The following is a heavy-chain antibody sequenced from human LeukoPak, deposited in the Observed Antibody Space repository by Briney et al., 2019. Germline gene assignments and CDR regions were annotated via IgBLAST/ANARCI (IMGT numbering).Heavy chain of an antibody. Sequence: PSETLSLTCTGSGGSISSSRYYWGWIRQPPGKGLEWIGSLYYSGSTYYNPSLKSRVTISVDTSKNQFSLKLSSVTAADTAVFYCARRSYYDSSAIFDYWGQGTLVTVSS. V-gene: IGHV4-39*01. CDR2: LYYSGST. CDR3: ARRSYYDSSAIFDY. J-gene: IGHJ4*02. CDR1: GGSISSSRYY. D-gene: IGHD3-22*01.